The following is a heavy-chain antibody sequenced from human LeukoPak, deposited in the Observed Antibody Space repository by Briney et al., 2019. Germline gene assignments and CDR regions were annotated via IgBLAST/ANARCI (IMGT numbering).Heavy chain of an antibody. CDR3: ARGRYYCSRGLFDY. Sequence: ASVKVSCKASGGTFSSYAISRVRQAPGQGLEWMGGIIHIFGTANYAQKFQGRVTINPDESTRTAYMQLSSLRSEDTAVYYCARGRYYCSRGLFDYWGQGTLVTVSS. CDR1: GGTFSSYA. V-gene: IGHV1-69*13. J-gene: IGHJ4*02. CDR2: IIHIFGTA. D-gene: IGHD2-2*01.